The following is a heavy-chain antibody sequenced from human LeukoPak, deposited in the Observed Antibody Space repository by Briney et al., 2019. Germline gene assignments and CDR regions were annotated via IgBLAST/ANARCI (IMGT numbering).Heavy chain of an antibody. D-gene: IGHD3-22*01. CDR3: AGGRINYDSSGYSPFDF. J-gene: IGHJ4*02. CDR2: ISSSSSYI. CDR1: GFTFSSYS. Sequence: TGGSLRLSCAASGFTFSSYSMNWVRQAPGKGLEWVSSISSSSSYIYNADSVKGRFTISRDNAKNSLYLQMNSLRAEDTAVYFCAGGRINYDSSGYSPFDFWGQGTLVTVSS. V-gene: IGHV3-21*01.